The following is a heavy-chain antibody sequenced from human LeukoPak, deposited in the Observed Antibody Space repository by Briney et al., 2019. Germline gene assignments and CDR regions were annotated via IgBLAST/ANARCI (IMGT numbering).Heavy chain of an antibody. V-gene: IGHV3-49*03. J-gene: IGHJ3*02. CDR2: IRSKAYGGIT. CDR3: TSLVVVLIDDAFDI. CDR1: GFTFGDYA. D-gene: IGHD3-22*01. Sequence: PGRSLRLSCTASGFTFGDYAMSWFRQAPGKGLEWVGFIRSKAYGGITEYAASVKGRFTISRDDSKSIAYLQMNSLKTEDTAVYYCTSLVVVLIDDAFDIWGQGTMVTVSS.